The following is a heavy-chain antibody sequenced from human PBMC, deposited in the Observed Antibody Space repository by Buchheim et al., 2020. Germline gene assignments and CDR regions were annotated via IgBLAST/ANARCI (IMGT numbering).Heavy chain of an antibody. V-gene: IGHV3-23*01. D-gene: IGHD6-6*01. CDR2: ISGDGANT. J-gene: IGHJ6*02. CDR1: GFTFSSYA. Sequence: EVQVLESGGGLVQPGGSLRLSCAASGFTFSSYAMSWVRQTPGKGLEWVSGISGDGANTYYADSVKGRFTISRDNSKNTVSLQMHSLRAEDTALYYCATYKYSSSSDYYYGMDVWGQGTT. CDR3: ATYKYSSSSDYYYGMDV.